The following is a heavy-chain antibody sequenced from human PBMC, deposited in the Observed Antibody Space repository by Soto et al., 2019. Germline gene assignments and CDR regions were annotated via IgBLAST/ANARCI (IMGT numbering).Heavy chain of an antibody. CDR3: AKGASIAAHANWFDP. D-gene: IGHD6-6*01. J-gene: IGHJ5*02. Sequence: QVQLVESGGGVVQPGRSLRLSCAACGFAFSSYGMHWVRQAPGKGLEWVAVISYDGSNKYYADSVKGRFTISRDNSKNTLYLQMNSLRAEDTAVYYCAKGASIAAHANWFDPWGQGTLVTVSS. CDR1: GFAFSSYG. V-gene: IGHV3-30*18. CDR2: ISYDGSNK.